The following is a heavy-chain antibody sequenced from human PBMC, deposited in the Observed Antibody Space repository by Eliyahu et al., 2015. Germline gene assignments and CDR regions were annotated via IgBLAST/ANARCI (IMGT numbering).Heavy chain of an antibody. CDR2: VNPNSGET. V-gene: IGHV1-2*02. J-gene: IGHJ5*02. CDR1: GYTFTDYY. D-gene: IGHD3-3*01. CDR3: ARDGLWSNNWFDP. Sequence: QVQLVQSGAEAKMTGASVKVSCKASGYTFTDYYVHWVRQAPGQGLWWMGWVNPNSGETKSAQXFQGRVTMTRDTTXSTAYLEVNRLRPDDTAVYFCARDGLWSNNWFDPWGQGTLVTVSS.